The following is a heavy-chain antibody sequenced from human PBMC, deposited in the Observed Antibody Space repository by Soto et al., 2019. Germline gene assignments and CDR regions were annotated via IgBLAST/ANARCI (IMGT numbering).Heavy chain of an antibody. Sequence: HITLKESGPTLVKPTQTLTLTCTLSGFSLSDFAVGVAWVRRPPGKALEWLALIYSDGNKYYSPSLKTRPTISTDNSKDHVVPTMTNMDPLDTATYFCVHTAGWLHRYWGQGTQVTVSS. CDR2: IYSDGNK. D-gene: IGHD5-12*01. CDR1: GFSLSDFAVG. J-gene: IGHJ4*02. V-gene: IGHV2-5*02. CDR3: VHTAGWLHRY.